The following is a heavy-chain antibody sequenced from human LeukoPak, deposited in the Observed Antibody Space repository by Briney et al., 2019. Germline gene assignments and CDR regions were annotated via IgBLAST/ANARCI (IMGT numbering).Heavy chain of an antibody. J-gene: IGHJ4*02. V-gene: IGHV1-2*02. D-gene: IGHD1-26*01. Sequence: ASVKVSCKASGYTFTSYYMHWVRQAPGQGLEWMGWINPNSGGTNYAQKFQGRVTMTRDTSISTAYMELSRLRSDDTAVYYCARDLSADNTGSPDYWGQGTLVTVSS. CDR1: GYTFTSYY. CDR2: INPNSGGT. CDR3: ARDLSADNTGSPDY.